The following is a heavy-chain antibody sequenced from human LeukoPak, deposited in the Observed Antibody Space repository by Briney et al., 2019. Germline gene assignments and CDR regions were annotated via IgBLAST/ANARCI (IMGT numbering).Heavy chain of an antibody. J-gene: IGHJ4*02. D-gene: IGHD6-19*01. CDR3: AKDLSYTSGASDH. Sequence: PGGSLRLSCAASGFTFSAFAMTWVRQAPGKGLEWVSTITDDGYNTYSADSVKGRITFSRDNSKNTLSLQLRGLRAEDTAVYYCAKDLSYTSGASDHWGQGTLVAVSS. V-gene: IGHV3-23*01. CDR2: ITDDGYNT. CDR1: GFTFSAFA.